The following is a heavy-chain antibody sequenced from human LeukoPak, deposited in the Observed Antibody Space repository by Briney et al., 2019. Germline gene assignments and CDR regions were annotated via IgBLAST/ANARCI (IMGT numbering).Heavy chain of an antibody. Sequence: GGSLRLSCAASGFTFSSYGMHWVRQAPGKGLEWVAVISYDGSNKYYADSVKGRFTISRDNSKNTLYLQMNSLRAEGTAVYYCAKDPPAYSVATPYYFDYWGQGTLVTVSS. J-gene: IGHJ4*02. CDR2: ISYDGSNK. V-gene: IGHV3-30*18. CDR1: GFTFSSYG. D-gene: IGHD5-12*01. CDR3: AKDPPAYSVATPYYFDY.